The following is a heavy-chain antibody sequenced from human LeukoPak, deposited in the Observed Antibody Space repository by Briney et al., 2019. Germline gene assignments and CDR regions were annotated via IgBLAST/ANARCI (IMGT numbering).Heavy chain of an antibody. D-gene: IGHD5-18*01. Sequence: PSETLSLTCAVYGGSFSGYYGSWIRQPPGKGLEWIGEINHSGSTNYNPSLKSRVTISVDTSKNQFSLKLSSVTAADTAVYYCATIQLSYYYYYYGMDVWGQGTTVTVSS. CDR2: INHSGST. CDR1: GGSFSGYY. V-gene: IGHV4-34*01. J-gene: IGHJ6*02. CDR3: ATIQLSYYYYYYGMDV.